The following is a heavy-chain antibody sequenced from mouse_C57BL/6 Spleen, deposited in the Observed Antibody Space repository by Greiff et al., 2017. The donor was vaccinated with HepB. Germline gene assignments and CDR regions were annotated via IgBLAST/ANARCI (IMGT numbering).Heavy chain of an antibody. D-gene: IGHD1-1*01. CDR2: INPSSGYT. CDR3: AREGYGSSIAY. V-gene: IGHV1-4*01. J-gene: IGHJ3*01. CDR1: GYTFTSYT. Sequence: QVQLQQSGAELARPGASVKMSCKASGYTFTSYTMHWVKQRPGQGLEWIGYINPSSGYTKYNQKFKDKATLTADKSSSTAYMQLSSLTSEDSAVYYCAREGYGSSIAYWGQGTLVTVSA.